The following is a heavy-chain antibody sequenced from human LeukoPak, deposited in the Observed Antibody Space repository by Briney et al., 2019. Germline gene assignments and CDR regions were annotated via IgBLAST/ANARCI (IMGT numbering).Heavy chain of an antibody. J-gene: IGHJ4*02. V-gene: IGHV3-74*01. CDR2: VKNDGST. CDR3: HPLGYTSN. D-gene: IGHD6-13*01. Sequence: GGSLILSCVVSGFTSGFTFSSRWMPWVRQAPGKGLVWVSLVKNDGSTNYADSVKGRFTVSRDNAENTLYLQMNNLRVEDTALYFCHPLGYTSNWGQGTLVTVSS. CDR1: GFTFSSRW.